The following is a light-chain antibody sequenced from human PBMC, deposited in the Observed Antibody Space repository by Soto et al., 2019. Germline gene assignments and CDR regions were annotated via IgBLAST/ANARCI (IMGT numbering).Light chain of an antibody. Sequence: EIVLTQSPATLSFSPGERATLSCRASQSINKYLAWYQQKPGQAPRLLIYGASSRATGIPDRFSGSGSGTDFTLTISRLEPEDFAVYYCQQYGSSGITFGPGTKVDIK. J-gene: IGKJ3*01. CDR3: QQYGSSGIT. CDR1: QSINKY. CDR2: GAS. V-gene: IGKV3-20*01.